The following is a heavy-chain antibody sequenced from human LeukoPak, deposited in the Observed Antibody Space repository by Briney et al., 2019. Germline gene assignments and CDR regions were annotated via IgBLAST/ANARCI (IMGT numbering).Heavy chain of an antibody. CDR2: ISWDTGSV. V-gene: IGHV3-9*01. D-gene: IGHD3-16*01. CDR3: AKDHNGGQKYFDL. J-gene: IGHJ2*01. CDR1: GFTFDDYA. Sequence: GGSLRLSCAASGFTFDDYAMHWVRQAPGKGLEWVSGISWDTGSVGYADSVKGRFTISRDNAKNSLYLQMNSLRAEDTALYYCAKDHNGGQKYFDLWGRGTLVTVSS.